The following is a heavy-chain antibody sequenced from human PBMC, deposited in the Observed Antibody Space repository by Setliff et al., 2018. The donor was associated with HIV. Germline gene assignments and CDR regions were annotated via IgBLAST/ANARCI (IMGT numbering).Heavy chain of an antibody. CDR3: AKPFGSDGSRQLDS. Sequence: ASVKVSCKASGYTFTSYYMHWVRQAPGQGLEWMGMVYPSDGSTSYAQKFQGRVTMTRDTSTSTIYMELNSLTSEDTAVYYCAKPFGSDGSRQLDSWGQGTLVTVSS. J-gene: IGHJ4*02. V-gene: IGHV1-46*01. CDR2: VYPSDGST. D-gene: IGHD2-15*01. CDR1: GYTFTSYY.